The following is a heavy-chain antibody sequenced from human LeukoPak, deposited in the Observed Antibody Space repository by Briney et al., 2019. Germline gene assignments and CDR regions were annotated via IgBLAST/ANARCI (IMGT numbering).Heavy chain of an antibody. J-gene: IGHJ4*02. D-gene: IGHD3-10*01. CDR1: GFTFSSYA. CDR3: ASPYVLLWFGESIDY. V-gene: IGHV3-23*01. CDR2: ISGSGGST. Sequence: GESLKISCAASGFTFSSYAMSWVRQAPGKGLEWVSAISGSGGSTYYADSVKSRFTISRDNSKNTLYLQMNSLRAEDTAVYYCASPYVLLWFGESIDYWGQGTLVTVSS.